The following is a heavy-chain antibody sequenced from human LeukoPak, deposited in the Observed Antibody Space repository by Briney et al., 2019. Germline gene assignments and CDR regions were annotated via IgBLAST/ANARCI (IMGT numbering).Heavy chain of an antibody. D-gene: IGHD6-13*01. V-gene: IGHV5-51*01. Sequence: GESLKISCKGSGYSFTSYWIGWVRQMPGKGLEWMGIIYPGDSDTRYSPSFQGQVTISADKSIRTAYLQWSSLKASDTAMYYCARPRYIAAAGDAFDIWGQGTMVTVSS. CDR2: IYPGDSDT. CDR1: GYSFTSYW. CDR3: ARPRYIAAAGDAFDI. J-gene: IGHJ3*02.